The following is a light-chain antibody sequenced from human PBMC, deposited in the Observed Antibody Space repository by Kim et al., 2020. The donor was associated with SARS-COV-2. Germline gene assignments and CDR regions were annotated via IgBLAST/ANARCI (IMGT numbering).Light chain of an antibody. CDR1: TSNIGLNT. CDR2: TNN. CDR3: ASWDDSLNEV. J-gene: IGLJ3*02. V-gene: IGLV1-44*01. Sequence: QSVLTQPPSTSGTPGQWVTIPCSGSTSNIGLNTVNWYQQFPGTAPKLLIYTNNQRPSGVPDRFSGSKSGTSASLTISGLQSEDEAYYYCASWDDSLNEVFGGGTQLTVL.